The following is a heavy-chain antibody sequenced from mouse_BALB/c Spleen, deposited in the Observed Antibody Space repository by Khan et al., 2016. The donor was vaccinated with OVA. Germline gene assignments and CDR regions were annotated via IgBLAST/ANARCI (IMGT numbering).Heavy chain of an antibody. J-gene: IGHJ4*01. Sequence: QLEESGPGLVKPSQSLSLTCTVTGYSITSDYAWNWIRQFPGNKLEWMGYISSTGGTSYNPSLKSRISITRDTSKNQFFLQLKSVTAEDTATYYCARSLYYSYGYALDCGGRGTLVTVSS. V-gene: IGHV3-2*02. CDR1: GYSITSDYA. D-gene: IGHD2-14*01. CDR3: ARSLYYSYGYALDC. CDR2: ISSTGGT.